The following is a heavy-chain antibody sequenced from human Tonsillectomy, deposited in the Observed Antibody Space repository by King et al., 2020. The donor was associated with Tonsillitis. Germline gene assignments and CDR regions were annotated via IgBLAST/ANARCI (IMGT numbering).Heavy chain of an antibody. CDR1: GFIFSSYG. Sequence: HVQLVESGGGVVQPGRSLRLSCAASGFIFSSYGIHWVRQAPGKGLEWVAVISYDGSNKYYADSVKGRFTISRDNSKNTLYLQMNSLRAEDTAVYYCAKDRSRFSITMIVGLDIWGQGTVVTVSS. D-gene: IGHD3-22*01. CDR2: ISYDGSNK. CDR3: AKDRSRFSITMIVGLDI. J-gene: IGHJ3*02. V-gene: IGHV3-30*18.